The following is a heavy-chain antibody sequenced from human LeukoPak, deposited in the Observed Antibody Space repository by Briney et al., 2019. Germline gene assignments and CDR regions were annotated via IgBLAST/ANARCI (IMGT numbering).Heavy chain of an antibody. J-gene: IGHJ4*02. V-gene: IGHV3-48*03. CDR1: GFTFNSFQ. CDR2: ISGGGSDI. Sequence: GGSLRLSCAASGFTFNSFQMTWVRQAPGKGLEWVSYISGGGSDIFYANSVKGRFTISRDNAKNTLYLQMNSLRAEDTAVYYCAREGRMDYYDSRGYFDYWGQGTLVTVSS. D-gene: IGHD3-22*01. CDR3: AREGRMDYYDSRGYFDY.